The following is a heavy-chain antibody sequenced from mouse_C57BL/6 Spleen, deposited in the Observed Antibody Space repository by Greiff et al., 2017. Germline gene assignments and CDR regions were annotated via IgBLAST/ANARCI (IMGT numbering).Heavy chain of an antibody. D-gene: IGHD2-3*01. V-gene: IGHV1-54*01. CDR2: INPGSGGT. CDR3: ARMDDGFDY. J-gene: IGHJ2*01. Sequence: QVQLQQSGAELVRPGTSVKVSCKASGYAFTNYLIEWVKQRPGQGLEWIGVINPGSGGTNYNEKFKGKATLTADKSSSTAYMQLSSLTSEDSAVYFCARMDDGFDYWGQGTTLTVPS. CDR1: GYAFTNYL.